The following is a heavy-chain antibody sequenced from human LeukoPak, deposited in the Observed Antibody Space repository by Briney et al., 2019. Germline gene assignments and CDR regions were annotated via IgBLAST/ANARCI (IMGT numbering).Heavy chain of an antibody. CDR1: GFTFSDYY. Sequence: TGGSLRLSCAASGFTFSDYYMSWIHQAPGKGLEWVSYISSSGSTIYYADSVKGRFTISRDNAKNSLYLQMNSLRAEDTAVYYCASSDDSLLDSYGQYNWFDPWGQGTLVTVSS. CDR2: ISSSGSTI. V-gene: IGHV3-11*01. D-gene: IGHD5-18*01. CDR3: ASSDDSLLDSYGQYNWFDP. J-gene: IGHJ5*02.